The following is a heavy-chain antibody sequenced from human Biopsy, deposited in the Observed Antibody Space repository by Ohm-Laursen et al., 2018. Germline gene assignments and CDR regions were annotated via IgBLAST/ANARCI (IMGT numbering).Heavy chain of an antibody. CDR2: IGVGSGYT. J-gene: IGHJ6*02. CDR3: ARDSEYGDYRNYYYGMDV. CDR1: GFTFSSSA. Sequence: GASVKVSCKASGFTFSSSAVQWVRQARGQRLGWIGWIGVGSGYTNYAQKFQERVTITRDMSTSTAYMELSSLRSEDTAVYYCARDSEYGDYRNYYYGMDVWGQGTTVTVSS. D-gene: IGHD4-17*01. V-gene: IGHV1-58*01.